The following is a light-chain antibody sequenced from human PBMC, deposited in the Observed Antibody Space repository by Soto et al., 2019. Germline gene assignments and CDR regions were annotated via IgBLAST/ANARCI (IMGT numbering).Light chain of an antibody. Sequence: QLVLTQSPSASASLGASVKLTCTLNSGYPNYAIAWHQQQPEKGPRYLMRVNTDGSHTKGDGIPDRFSGSSSGAERYLTISSLQSEDEADYYCQTWGTGIQVFGGGTKVTVL. CDR3: QTWGTGIQV. CDR1: SGYPNYA. J-gene: IGLJ3*02. CDR2: VNTDGSH. V-gene: IGLV4-69*01.